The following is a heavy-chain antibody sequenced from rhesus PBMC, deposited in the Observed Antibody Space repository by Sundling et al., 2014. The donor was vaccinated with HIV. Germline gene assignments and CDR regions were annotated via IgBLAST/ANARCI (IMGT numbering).Heavy chain of an antibody. CDR2: IHPSNGKT. V-gene: IGHV1-200*01. J-gene: IGHJ6*01. Sequence: QVQLVQSGAEVKKPGASVNLSCKASGYTFTSYSINWVRQAPGQGLEWVGGIHPSNGKTNYAQKFQGRVTMTGDTSTNTAYMQLSSLRSEDTAVYYCTRTSSGWFDGLDSWGQGVVVTVSS. D-gene: IGHD6-31*01. CDR1: GYTFTSYS. CDR3: TRTSSGWFDGLDS.